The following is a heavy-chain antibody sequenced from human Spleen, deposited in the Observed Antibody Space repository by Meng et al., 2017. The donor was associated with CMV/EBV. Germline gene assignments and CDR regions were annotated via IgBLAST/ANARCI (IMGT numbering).Heavy chain of an antibody. CDR3: AKDLYRYSGSYTRGYYYYGMDV. V-gene: IGHV3-43D*03. Sequence: GESLKISCAASGFTFDDYAMHWVRQAPGKGLEWVSLISWDGGSTYYADSVKGRFTISRDNSKNSLYLQMNSLRAEDTALYYCAKDLYRYSGSYTRGYYYYGMDVWGQGTTVTVSS. J-gene: IGHJ6*02. D-gene: IGHD1-26*01. CDR2: ISWDGGST. CDR1: GFTFDDYA.